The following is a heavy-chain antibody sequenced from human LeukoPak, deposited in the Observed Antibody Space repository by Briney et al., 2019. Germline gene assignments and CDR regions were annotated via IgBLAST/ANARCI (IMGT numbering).Heavy chain of an antibody. CDR1: GGSISNGGFY. Sequence: SGALSLTCTVSGGSISNGGFYWSWIRQHPGKGLEWVGFIHYTGSTNYSPSLKSRVTISVDTSNNRFSLRLSSVTAADTAVYYCARDSLSSSDVWGQGTTVTVS. D-gene: IGHD6-19*01. CDR2: IHYTGST. CDR3: ARDSLSSSDV. V-gene: IGHV4-31*03. J-gene: IGHJ6*02.